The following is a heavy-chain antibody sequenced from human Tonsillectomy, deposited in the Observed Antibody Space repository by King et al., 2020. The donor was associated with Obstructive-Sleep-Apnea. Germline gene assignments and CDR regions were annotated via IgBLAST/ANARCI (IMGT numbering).Heavy chain of an antibody. CDR2: IDPSDSYT. V-gene: IGHV5-10-1*01. Sequence: DVQLVQSGAEVKKPGESLRISCKGSGHSLTSYWIIWVRQMPGKGLEWMGRIDPSDSYTNYSRSFQCHVTISADKSIITAYLQWSSLKASDTAMYYCASVYGGYPFGSYYYYGMDVWGQGTTVTVSS. CDR3: ASVYGGYPFGSYYYYGMDV. J-gene: IGHJ6*02. D-gene: IGHD5-12*01. CDR1: GHSLTSYW.